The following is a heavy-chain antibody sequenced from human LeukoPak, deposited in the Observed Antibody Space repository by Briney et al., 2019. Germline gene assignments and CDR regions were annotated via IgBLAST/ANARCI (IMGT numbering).Heavy chain of an antibody. CDR3: ARDQPDTAFDY. D-gene: IGHD5-18*01. CDR2: ISISSTYR. Sequence: GGSLRLSCAASGFTFGTYTMNWVREAPGKGLDWVSSISISSTYRYYADSVKGRFTMSRDNAKNSLFLQMNSLRAEDTAVYYCARDQPDTAFDYWGQGTLVTVSS. J-gene: IGHJ4*02. V-gene: IGHV3-21*01. CDR1: GFTFGTYT.